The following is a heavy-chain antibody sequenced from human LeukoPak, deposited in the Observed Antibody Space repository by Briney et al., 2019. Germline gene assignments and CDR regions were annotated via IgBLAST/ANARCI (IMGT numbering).Heavy chain of an antibody. CDR3: ARVTMVRGDSGY. Sequence: GGSLRLSCEASGFTFSSYSMNWVRQAPGKGLEWVSSISSSSSYIYYADSVKGRFTISRDNAKNSLYLQMNSLRAEDTAVYYCARVTMVRGDSGYWGQGTLVTVSS. D-gene: IGHD3-10*01. J-gene: IGHJ4*02. CDR2: ISSSSSYI. V-gene: IGHV3-21*01. CDR1: GFTFSSYS.